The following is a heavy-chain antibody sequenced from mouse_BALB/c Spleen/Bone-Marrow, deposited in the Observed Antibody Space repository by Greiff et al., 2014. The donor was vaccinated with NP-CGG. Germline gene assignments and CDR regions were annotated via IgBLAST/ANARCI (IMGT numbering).Heavy chain of an antibody. CDR3: ARNGYYGGFTY. D-gene: IGHD2-3*01. CDR2: INPNSRTI. CDR1: GFDFSGFW. J-gene: IGHJ3*01. Sequence: EVHLVESGGGLVQPGGSLKLSCAASGFDFSGFWMGWVRQAPGKGLEWIGEINPNSRTINYTPSLKDKFIISRDNAKNTLYLQMSKVRSEDTALYHCARNGYYGGFTYWGQGTLVTVSA. V-gene: IGHV4-1*02.